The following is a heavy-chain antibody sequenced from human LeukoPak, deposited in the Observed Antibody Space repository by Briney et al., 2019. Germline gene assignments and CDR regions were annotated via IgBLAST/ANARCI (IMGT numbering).Heavy chain of an antibody. J-gene: IGHJ4*02. CDR1: GFTFSSYG. CDR2: INTDGSST. V-gene: IGHV3-74*01. CDR3: AREGIYFWSGPYGPIDY. D-gene: IGHD3-3*01. Sequence: PGGSLRLSCAASGFTFSSYGMHWVRQAPGKGLVWVSRINTDGSSTSYADSVKGRFTISRDNAKNTLYLQMDSLRAEDTVVYYCAREGIYFWSGPYGPIDYWGQGTLVTVSS.